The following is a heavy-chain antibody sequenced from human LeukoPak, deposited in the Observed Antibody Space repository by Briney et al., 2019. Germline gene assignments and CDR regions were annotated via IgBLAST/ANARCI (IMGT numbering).Heavy chain of an antibody. CDR2: LYYSGST. CDR3: SIVVVVAATVGIDY. D-gene: IGHD2-15*01. V-gene: IGHV4-59*05. Sequence: PSETLSLTCTVSGGSISSYYWSWIRQPPGKGLEWIGSLYYSGSTFYNPSLKSRVTISVDTSKSQFSLRLSSVTAADTAVYYCSIVVVVAATVGIDYWGQGTLVTVSS. J-gene: IGHJ4*02. CDR1: GGSISSYY.